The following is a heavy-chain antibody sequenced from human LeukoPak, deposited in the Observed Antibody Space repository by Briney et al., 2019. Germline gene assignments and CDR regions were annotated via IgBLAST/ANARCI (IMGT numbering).Heavy chain of an antibody. D-gene: IGHD1-26*01. Sequence: ASVKVSCKASGYTFRNYGVNWLRQAPGQGLEWVGWISGYNGDTHYAQKLQDRVTLTIDTSTDTAYMELRSLRSDDTAVYYCARVGWELHFDYWGQGTLVTVSS. CDR2: ISGYNGDT. J-gene: IGHJ4*02. CDR3: ARVGWELHFDY. V-gene: IGHV1-18*01. CDR1: GYTFRNYG.